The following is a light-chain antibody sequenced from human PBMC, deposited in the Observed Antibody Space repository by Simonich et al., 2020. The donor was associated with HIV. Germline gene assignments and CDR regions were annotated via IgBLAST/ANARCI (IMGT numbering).Light chain of an antibody. Sequence: DIQMTQSPSSLSASVGDRVTITCRASQDISNSLVWYQQKPGKAPKLLIYAASSLQSGVPSRFSGSGSGTDFTLTISSLQPEDFATYYCQQSYSTPRTFGQGTKVEIK. CDR1: QDISNS. V-gene: IGKV1-39*01. J-gene: IGKJ1*01. CDR3: QQSYSTPRT. CDR2: AAS.